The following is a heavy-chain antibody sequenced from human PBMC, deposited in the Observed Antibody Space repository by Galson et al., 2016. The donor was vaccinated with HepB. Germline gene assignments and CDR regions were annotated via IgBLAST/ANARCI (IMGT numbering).Heavy chain of an antibody. D-gene: IGHD3-3*01. V-gene: IGHV3-21*01. CDR1: GFTFSTYT. Sequence: SLRLSCAASGFTFSTYTMNWVRQAPGKGLEWVSSIRSSSFFIYYADTVKGRFTISRDNANNSLYLQMNSLRAEDTAVYYCARVAAKESWGNTILGVVSNWFDPWGQGTLVTVSS. CDR3: ARVAAKESWGNTILGVVSNWFDP. J-gene: IGHJ5*02. CDR2: IRSSSFFI.